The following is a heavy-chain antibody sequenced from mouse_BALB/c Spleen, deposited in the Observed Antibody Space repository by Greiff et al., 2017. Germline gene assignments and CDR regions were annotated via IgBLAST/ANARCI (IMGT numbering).Heavy chain of an antibody. CDR2: IYPYNGGT. Sequence: VQLQQSGAELVRPGASVKLSCKASGYTFTDYNMHWVKQSHGKSLEWIGYIYPYNGGTGYNQKFKDKATLTADKSSSTAYMQLSSLTSEDSAVYYCARPDWDVWFAYWGQGTLVTVSA. J-gene: IGHJ3*01. CDR1: GYTFTDYN. CDR3: ARPDWDVWFAY. D-gene: IGHD4-1*01. V-gene: IGHV1S29*02.